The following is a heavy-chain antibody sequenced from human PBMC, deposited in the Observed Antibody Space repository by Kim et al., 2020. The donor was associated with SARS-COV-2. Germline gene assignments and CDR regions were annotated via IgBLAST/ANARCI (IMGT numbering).Heavy chain of an antibody. CDR3: AVERGDY. Sequence: EGSNKYYADSGKGRFTSSRDNSKNTLYLQMNSLRAEDTAVYYCAVERGDYWGQGTLVTVSS. CDR2: EGSNK. V-gene: IGHV3-33*01. J-gene: IGHJ4*02.